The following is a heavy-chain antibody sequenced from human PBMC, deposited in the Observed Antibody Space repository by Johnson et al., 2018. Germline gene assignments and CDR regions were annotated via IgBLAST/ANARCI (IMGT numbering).Heavy chain of an antibody. V-gene: IGHV3-9*01. CDR3: IKELNPGGMDV. CDR2: IFVHGGGT. Sequence: VQLVQSGGGLVQPGRSLRLSCAASGFSFDDYASHWVRQVPGKGLEWVSGIFVHGGGTGYAESVKGRFPISRDPAKNSLFLKMNSLRVEDTALYHCIKELNPGGMDVLGRGPTVTVS. D-gene: IGHD1-14*01. J-gene: IGHJ6*02. CDR1: GFSFDDYA.